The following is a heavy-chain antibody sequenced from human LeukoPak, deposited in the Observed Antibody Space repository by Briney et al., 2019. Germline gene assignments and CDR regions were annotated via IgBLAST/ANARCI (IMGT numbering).Heavy chain of an antibody. J-gene: IGHJ3*02. V-gene: IGHV3-53*01. CDR3: ARSGGCSSTSCYSRLDAFDI. D-gene: IGHD2-2*02. CDR2: IYSGGST. Sequence: GGSLRLSCAASGFTVSSNYMSWVRQAPGKGLEWVSVIYSGGSTYYADSVKGRFTISSDNSKNTLYLQMNSLRAEDTAVYYCARSGGCSSTSCYSRLDAFDIWGQGTMVTVSS. CDR1: GFTVSSNY.